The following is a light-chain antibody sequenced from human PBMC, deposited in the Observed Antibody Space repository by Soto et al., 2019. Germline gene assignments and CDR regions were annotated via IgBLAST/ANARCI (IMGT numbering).Light chain of an antibody. J-gene: IGKJ4*01. Sequence: DIQMTQSPSSLSASVGDRVTITCQASQDISHYLNWYQQKPGKAPRLLIYDASNLETGVPSRFSASGSGTDFTFTISSLQPKDIATYYCQQYDNIPPLTFGGGTKVDI. CDR3: QQYDNIPPLT. CDR2: DAS. V-gene: IGKV1-33*01. CDR1: QDISHY.